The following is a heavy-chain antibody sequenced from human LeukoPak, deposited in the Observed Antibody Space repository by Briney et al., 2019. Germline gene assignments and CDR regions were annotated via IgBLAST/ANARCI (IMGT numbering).Heavy chain of an antibody. J-gene: IGHJ5*02. Sequence: GGSLRLSCAASGFTFSSYSTNWVRQAPGKGLEWISYISSRSITKYYADSVKGRFTISRDNAKDSLDLQMNSLRVEDTAVYYCAREGRSSSWPPNWFDPWGQGTLVTVSS. D-gene: IGHD6-13*01. CDR2: ISSRSITK. CDR3: AREGRSSSWPPNWFDP. V-gene: IGHV3-48*04. CDR1: GFTFSSYS.